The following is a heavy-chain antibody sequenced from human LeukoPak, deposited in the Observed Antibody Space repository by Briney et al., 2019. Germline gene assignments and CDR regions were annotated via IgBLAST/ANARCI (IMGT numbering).Heavy chain of an antibody. D-gene: IGHD6-19*01. CDR2: IYNSGSP. CDR3: ARHSASGWYYFEY. CDR1: GGSIGSYY. J-gene: IGHJ4*02. Sequence: SETLSLTCTVSGGSIGSYYWSWVRQPPGKGLEWIGFIYNSGSPNYNPSLQSRVTIAVDTSKNRFSLKLSSVTTADTAVYYCARHSASGWYYFEYWGQGTLVTVSS. V-gene: IGHV4-59*08.